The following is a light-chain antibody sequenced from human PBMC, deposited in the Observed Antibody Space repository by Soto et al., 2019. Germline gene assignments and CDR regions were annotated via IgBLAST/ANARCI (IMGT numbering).Light chain of an antibody. Sequence: QCALTQPPSASGTPGQRVTISCSGSSFNLGKNYAYWFQLLPGTAPKLLIYWNDQRPSGVPDRFSGSKSGTSASLAISGLRSEDEAEYYCAAWDDRLSAYVFASGTKV. CDR3: AAWDDRLSAYV. CDR1: SFNLGKNY. J-gene: IGLJ1*01. CDR2: WND. V-gene: IGLV1-47*01.